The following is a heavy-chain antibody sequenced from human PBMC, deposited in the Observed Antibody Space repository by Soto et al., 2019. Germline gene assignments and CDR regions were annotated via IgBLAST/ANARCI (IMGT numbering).Heavy chain of an antibody. D-gene: IGHD2-2*01. CDR1: GYTFTSYG. V-gene: IGHV1-18*01. CDR2: ISAYNGNT. Sequence: ASVKVSCKASGYTFTSYGISWVRQAPGQGLEWMGWISAYNGNTNYAQKLQGRVTMTTDTSTSTAYMELRSLRSDDTAVYYCARDGRDIVVGGDFDYWGQGTLVTVSS. CDR3: ARDGRDIVVGGDFDY. J-gene: IGHJ4*02.